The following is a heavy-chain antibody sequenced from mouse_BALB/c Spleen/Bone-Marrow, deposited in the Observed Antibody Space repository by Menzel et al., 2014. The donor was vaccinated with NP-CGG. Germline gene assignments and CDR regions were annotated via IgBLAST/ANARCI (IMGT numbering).Heavy chain of an antibody. CDR3: ARGGFAGAWFAY. CDR1: GYTFTSHW. Sequence: QVQLQQSGAELAKPGASVKMSCKASGYTFTSHWMHWVKQRPGQGLEWIGYINPSTGYTEYNQTFKDKATLTADKSSSTAYMQLSSLTSEDSAVYYCARGGFAGAWFAYWGQGTLVTVSA. D-gene: IGHD1-1*02. V-gene: IGHV1-7*01. J-gene: IGHJ3*01. CDR2: INPSTGYT.